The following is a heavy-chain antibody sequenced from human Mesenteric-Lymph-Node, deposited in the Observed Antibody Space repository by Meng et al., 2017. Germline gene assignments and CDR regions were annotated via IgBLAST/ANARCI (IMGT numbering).Heavy chain of an antibody. CDR1: GGSFSGYY. V-gene: IGHV4-34*01. J-gene: IGHJ4*02. CDR2: INHSGST. Sequence: QVQLQQWGAGLLKPSVTLSLTCAVHGGSFSGYYWSWIRQSPGKGLEWIGEINHSGSTNYNPSLKSRVTISVDTSKNQFSLKLSSVTAADTAVYYCARGGGNSWYIDYWGQGTLVTVSS. D-gene: IGHD6-13*01. CDR3: ARGGGNSWYIDY.